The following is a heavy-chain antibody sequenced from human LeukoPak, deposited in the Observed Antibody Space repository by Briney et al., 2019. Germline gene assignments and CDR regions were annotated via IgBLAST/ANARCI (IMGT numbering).Heavy chain of an antibody. CDR3: ARGFWGVPLAFNI. CDR1: GGSFSGYY. J-gene: IGHJ3*02. Sequence: PSETLSLTCAVYGGSFSGYYWSWIRQPPGKGLEWIGEINHSGSTNYNPSLKSRVTISVDTSKNQFSLKLSSVTAADTAVYYCARGFWGVPLAFNIGAKGKMVTVSS. CDR2: INHSGST. D-gene: IGHD3-16*01. V-gene: IGHV4-34*01.